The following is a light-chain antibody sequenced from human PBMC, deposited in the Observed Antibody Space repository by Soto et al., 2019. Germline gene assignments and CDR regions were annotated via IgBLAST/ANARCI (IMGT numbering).Light chain of an antibody. Sequence: EIVMTQSPATLSVSPGEGATLSCRASQSISSNLAWYQQKPGQAPRLVIFDASTRATGIPDRFSGRGSGTDFTLTISSLQSEDSAVYFGQQYNDWPPITFGGGTQVEIK. V-gene: IGKV3-15*01. CDR1: QSISSN. CDR3: QQYNDWPPIT. CDR2: DAS. J-gene: IGKJ4*01.